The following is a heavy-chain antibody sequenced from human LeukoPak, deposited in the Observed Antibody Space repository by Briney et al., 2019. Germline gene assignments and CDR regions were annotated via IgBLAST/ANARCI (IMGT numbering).Heavy chain of an antibody. CDR2: ISGSGGST. J-gene: IGHJ4*02. CDR3: AKDEDIVVVPAAYFDY. D-gene: IGHD2-2*01. Sequence: GGSLRLSCAASGFTFSSYAMSWVRQAPGKGLEWVSAISGSGGSTYYADSVKGRFTISRDNSKNTLYLQMNSLRAEDTAVYYCAKDEDIVVVPAAYFDYRGQGTLVTVSS. CDR1: GFTFSSYA. V-gene: IGHV3-23*01.